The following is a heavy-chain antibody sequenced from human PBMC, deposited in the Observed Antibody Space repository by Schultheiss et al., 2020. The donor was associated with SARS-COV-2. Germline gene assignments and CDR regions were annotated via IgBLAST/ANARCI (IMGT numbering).Heavy chain of an antibody. CDR2: IYYSGST. CDR1: GGSISSYY. D-gene: IGHD6-13*01. V-gene: IGHV4-59*12. Sequence: SETLSLTCTVSGGSISSYYWNWIRQPPGKGLEWIGYIYYSGSTNYNPSLKSRVTMSVDTSKNQFSLKLSSVTAADTAVYYCARGGSYSSSWYVRWFDPWGQGTLVTVSS. CDR3: ARGGSYSSSWYVRWFDP. J-gene: IGHJ5*02.